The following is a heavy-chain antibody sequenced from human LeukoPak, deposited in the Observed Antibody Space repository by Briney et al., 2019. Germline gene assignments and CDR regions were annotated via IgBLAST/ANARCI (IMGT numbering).Heavy chain of an antibody. CDR1: VDSISSGRYY. V-gene: IGHV4-39*01. J-gene: IGHJ4*02. Sequence: PSETLSLTCTDSVDSISSGRYYWGWIRQPPGKGLEWIGSIYYSGSTYYNPSLKSRVNISVDTSKNQFSLKLSSVTAADTAVYYCARHADSGLWFGELLHLDYWGQGTLVTVSS. D-gene: IGHD3-10*01. CDR3: ARHADSGLWFGELLHLDY. CDR2: IYYSGST.